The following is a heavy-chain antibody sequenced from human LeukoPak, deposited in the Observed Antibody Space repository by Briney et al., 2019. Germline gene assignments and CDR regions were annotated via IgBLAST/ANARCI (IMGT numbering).Heavy chain of an antibody. CDR1: GYTFTNYA. CDR2: INTNTGNP. V-gene: IGHV7-4-1*02. J-gene: IGHJ6*02. Sequence: GASVKVSCKASGYTFTNYAMNWVRQAPGQGLEWMGWINTNTGNPTYAQGFTGRFVFSLDTSVSTAYLQISSLQAEDTAVYYCARMTRYDSNYGMDVWGQGTTVTVSS. CDR3: ARMTRYDSNYGMDV. D-gene: IGHD3-22*01.